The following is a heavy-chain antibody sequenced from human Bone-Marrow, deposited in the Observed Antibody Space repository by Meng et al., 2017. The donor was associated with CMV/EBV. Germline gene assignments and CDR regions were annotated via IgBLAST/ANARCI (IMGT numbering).Heavy chain of an antibody. V-gene: IGHV3-7*01. Sequence: GESLKISCVASGFTFSNYWMSWVRQAPGKGLEWVANIKEDGSEKYYADSVRGRFTISRDNAKNSLYLQMNSLRAEDTAFYYCASREGGYWGQGTLVTVSS. CDR2: IKEDGSEK. J-gene: IGHJ4*01. CDR3: ASREGGY. D-gene: IGHD3-10*01. CDR1: GFTFSNYW.